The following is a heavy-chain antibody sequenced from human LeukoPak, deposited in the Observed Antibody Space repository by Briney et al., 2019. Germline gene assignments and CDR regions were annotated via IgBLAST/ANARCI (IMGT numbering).Heavy chain of an antibody. CDR3: ARPLYGSSRVFDI. CDR2: IYPGDSDT. Sequence: PGESLKISCKGSGYTFTSYWIGWVRQVPGKGLEWMGIIYPGDSDTRYSPSFQGQVTISADKSISTAYLQWSSLKASDTAVYYCARPLYGSSRVFDIWGQGTMVTVSS. D-gene: IGHD1-26*01. CDR1: GYTFTSYW. V-gene: IGHV5-51*01. J-gene: IGHJ3*02.